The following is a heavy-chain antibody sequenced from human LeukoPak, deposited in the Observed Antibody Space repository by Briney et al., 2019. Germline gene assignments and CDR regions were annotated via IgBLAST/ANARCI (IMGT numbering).Heavy chain of an antibody. CDR3: AKDRSFDY. CDR1: GFTFDDYA. Sequence: GGSLRLSCAASGFTFDDYAMHWVRQAPGKGLEWVSGISWNSGSIGYADSVKGRFTIFRDNAKDSLYLQMNSLRAEDTALYYCAKDRSFDYWGQGTLVTVSS. CDR2: ISWNSGSI. J-gene: IGHJ4*02. V-gene: IGHV3-9*01.